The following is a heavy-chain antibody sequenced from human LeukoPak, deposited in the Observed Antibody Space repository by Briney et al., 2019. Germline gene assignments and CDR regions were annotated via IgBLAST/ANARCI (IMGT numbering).Heavy chain of an antibody. CDR3: ARDPVEWELLLDY. CDR1: GFTFSSYS. D-gene: IGHD1-26*01. V-gene: IGHV3-7*01. CDR2: MNIDGSEK. J-gene: IGHJ4*02. Sequence: GGSLRLSCAASGFTFSSYSMNWVRQAPGKRLEWVANMNIDGSEKYYADSVKGRFSISRDNARNSVYLQMASLRVEDTAVYYCARDPVEWELLLDYWGQGTLVTVSS.